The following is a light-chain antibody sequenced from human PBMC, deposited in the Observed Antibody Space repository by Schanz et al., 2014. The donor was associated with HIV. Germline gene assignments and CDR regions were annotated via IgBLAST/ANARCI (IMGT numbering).Light chain of an antibody. CDR1: SSDIGTFNY. Sequence: QSALTQPASVSGSPGQSITISCTGTSSDIGTFNYVSWYQQHPGKAPKLIIYDVSNRPSGVPDRFSGSKSGNTASLTVSGLQAEDEADYYCSSFAGSNIPWVFGGGTKLTVL. CDR2: DVS. CDR3: SSFAGSNIPWV. V-gene: IGLV2-14*03. J-gene: IGLJ3*02.